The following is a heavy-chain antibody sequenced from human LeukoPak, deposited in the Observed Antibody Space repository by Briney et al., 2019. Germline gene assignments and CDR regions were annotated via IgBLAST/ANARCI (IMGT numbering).Heavy chain of an antibody. Sequence: GASVKVPCKASGYTFTSYYMHWVRQAPGQGLEWMGIINPSGGSTSYAQKFQGRVTMTRDTSTSTVYMELSSLRSEDTAVYYCARVVTRIGDAFDIWGQGTMVTVSS. CDR2: INPSGGST. V-gene: IGHV1-46*01. J-gene: IGHJ3*02. CDR3: ARVVTRIGDAFDI. D-gene: IGHD2-21*02. CDR1: GYTFTSYY.